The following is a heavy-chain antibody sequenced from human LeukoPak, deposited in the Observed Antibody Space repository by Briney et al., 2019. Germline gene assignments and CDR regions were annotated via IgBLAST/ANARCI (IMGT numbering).Heavy chain of an antibody. CDR3: AKAGYYDSSGYYYFDY. V-gene: IGHV3-30*18. CDR1: GFTFSSYG. J-gene: IGHJ4*02. Sequence: PGRSLRLSCAASGFTFSSYGMHWVRQAPGKGLEWVAVISYDGSNKYYADSVKGRFTISRDNSKNTLYLQMNSLRAEDTAVYYCAKAGYYDSSGYYYFDYWGQGTLVTVSS. CDR2: ISYDGSNK. D-gene: IGHD3-22*01.